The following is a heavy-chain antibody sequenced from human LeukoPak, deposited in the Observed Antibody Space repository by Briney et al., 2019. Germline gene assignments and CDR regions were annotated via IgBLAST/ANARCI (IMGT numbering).Heavy chain of an antibody. CDR2: ISSSSSYI. V-gene: IGHV3-21*01. Sequence: GGSLRLSCAASGFTFSSYSMNWVPQAPGKGLEWISSISSSSSYIYYADSVKGRFTISRDNAKNSLYLQMNSLRAEDTAVYYCARLELYGYNYTPDFDYWGQGTLVTVSS. CDR1: GFTFSSYS. CDR3: ARLELYGYNYTPDFDY. D-gene: IGHD5-24*01. J-gene: IGHJ4*02.